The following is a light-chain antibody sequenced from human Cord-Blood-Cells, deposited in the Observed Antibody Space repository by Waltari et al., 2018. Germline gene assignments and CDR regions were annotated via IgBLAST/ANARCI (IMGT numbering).Light chain of an antibody. CDR2: DAS. V-gene: IGKV3-11*01. Sequence: EIVLTQSPATLSLSPGERATLSCRASQSVSRDFAWYQQKPGQAPRLLIYDASNRATGIPARFSCSGSGTDFTLTISSLEPEDFAVYYCQQRSNWPPTFGGGTKVEIK. J-gene: IGKJ4*01. CDR1: QSVSRD. CDR3: QQRSNWPPT.